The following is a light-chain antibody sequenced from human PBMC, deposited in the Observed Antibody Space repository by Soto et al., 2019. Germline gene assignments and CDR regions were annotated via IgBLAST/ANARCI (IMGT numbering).Light chain of an antibody. V-gene: IGKV3-20*01. CDR2: GAS. J-gene: IGKJ1*01. Sequence: EVVLTQSPGTLSLSPGERATLSCRARQSVSSSYLAWYQQKPGQAPRLLIYGASSRATGVPDRFSGSGSGTDFPLTISRLEPEDFAVYYCQQYGSSPGTFGRGTKVEIK. CDR1: QSVSSSY. CDR3: QQYGSSPGT.